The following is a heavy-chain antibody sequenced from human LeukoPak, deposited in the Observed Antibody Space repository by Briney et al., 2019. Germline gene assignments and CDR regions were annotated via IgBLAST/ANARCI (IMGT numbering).Heavy chain of an antibody. V-gene: IGHV3-9*01. D-gene: IGHD6-13*01. CDR1: GFTFDDYA. Sequence: PGGSLRLSCAASGFTFDDYAMHWVRQAPGKGLEWVSGISWNSGSIGYADSVKGRFTISRDNAKNSLYLQMNSLRAEDTAVYYCARERIDSSHFDYWGQGTLVTVSS. J-gene: IGHJ4*02. CDR3: ARERIDSSHFDY. CDR2: ISWNSGSI.